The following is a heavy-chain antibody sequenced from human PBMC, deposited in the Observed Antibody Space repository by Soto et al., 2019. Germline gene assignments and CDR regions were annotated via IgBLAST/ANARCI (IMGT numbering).Heavy chain of an antibody. CDR1: GYTFTDYY. V-gene: IGHV1-2*02. CDR2: INPNSGGT. J-gene: IGHJ6*02. Sequence: GASVKVSCKASGYTFTDYYMHWVRQAPGQGLEWMGWINPNSGGTNYAQKFQGRVTMTRDTSISTAYMELNRLRSDDTAMYYCARLSPFESTAPVGMDVWGQGTTVTVSS. CDR3: ARLSPFESTAPVGMDV. D-gene: IGHD2-2*01.